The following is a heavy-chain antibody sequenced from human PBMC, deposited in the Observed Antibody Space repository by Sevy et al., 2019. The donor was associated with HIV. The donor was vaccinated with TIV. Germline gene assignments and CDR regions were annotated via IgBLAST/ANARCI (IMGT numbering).Heavy chain of an antibody. V-gene: IGHV3-7*04. CDR3: VRAIAAAGSF. Sequence: GGSLRLSCAASGFSLNNYWMNWVRQAPGKGLEWVANIKQDGSVKYYVDSVKGRFTISRDNARNFLYLQMNSLRVEATAFYYCVRAIAAAGSFWGQGTLVTVSS. CDR1: GFSLNNYW. D-gene: IGHD6-13*01. CDR2: IKQDGSVK. J-gene: IGHJ4*02.